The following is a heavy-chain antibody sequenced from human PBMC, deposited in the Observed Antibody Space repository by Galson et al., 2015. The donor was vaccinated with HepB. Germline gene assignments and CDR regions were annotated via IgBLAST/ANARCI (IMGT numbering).Heavy chain of an antibody. CDR1: EYTFTGYY. CDR3: AKGGPDIVALYYYGMDV. J-gene: IGHJ6*02. D-gene: IGHD2-15*01. V-gene: IGHV1-2*04. CDR2: INPNSGGT. Sequence: SVKVSCKASEYTFTGYYMHWVRQAPGQGLEWMGWINPNSGGTNYAQKFQGWVTMTRDTSISTAYMELSRLRSDDTAVYYCAKGGPDIVALYYYGMDVWGQGTTVTVSS.